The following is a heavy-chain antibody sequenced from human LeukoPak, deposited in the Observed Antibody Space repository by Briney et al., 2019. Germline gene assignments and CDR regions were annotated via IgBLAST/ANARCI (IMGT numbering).Heavy chain of an antibody. CDR2: IKQDGSEK. Sequence: GGSLRLSCAASGFTFSSYWMSWVRQAPGKGLEWVANIKQDGSEKYYVDSVKGRFTISRDNAKNSLYLQMNSLRAEDTAVYYCARGYYDSSGYWFDPWGQGTLVTVSS. CDR1: GFTFSSYW. V-gene: IGHV3-7*01. D-gene: IGHD3-22*01. J-gene: IGHJ5*02. CDR3: ARGYYDSSGYWFDP.